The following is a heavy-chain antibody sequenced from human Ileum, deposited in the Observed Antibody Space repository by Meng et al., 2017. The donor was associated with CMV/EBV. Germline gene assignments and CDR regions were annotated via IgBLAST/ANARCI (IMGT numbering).Heavy chain of an antibody. Sequence: ASVKVSCKASGYTFITYGISWVRQAPGQGLEWMGWISAHNGNTNYAQKFQDRVTMTTDTSTSTVYMELRSLRSDDTAMYYCTRDSTQWLRVAHEAFDVWGQGTTVT. J-gene: IGHJ6*02. CDR1: GYTFITYG. CDR2: ISAHNGNT. D-gene: IGHD5-12*01. V-gene: IGHV1-18*01. CDR3: TRDSTQWLRVAHEAFDV.